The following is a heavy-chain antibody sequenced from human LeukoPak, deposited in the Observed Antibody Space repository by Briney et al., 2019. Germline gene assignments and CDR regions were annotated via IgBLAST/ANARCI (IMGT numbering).Heavy chain of an antibody. CDR3: ARRIRGAPTDY. CDR2: MNPNSGDT. CDR1: GYTFTTYD. J-gene: IGHJ4*02. D-gene: IGHD3-10*01. V-gene: IGHV1-8*01. Sequence: GASVKVSCKASGYTFTTYDLNWVRQATGQGLKWMGWMNPNSGDTGYAQKFQGSVTMTRNISITTAYMELSNLTSEDTAVYYCARRIRGAPTDYWGQGTLVTVSS.